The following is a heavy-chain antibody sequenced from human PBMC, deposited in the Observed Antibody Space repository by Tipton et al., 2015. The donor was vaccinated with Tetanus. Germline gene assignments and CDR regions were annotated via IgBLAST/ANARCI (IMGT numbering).Heavy chain of an antibody. CDR3: ARAPNSGTSPYFYHYMDV. J-gene: IGHJ6*03. D-gene: IGHD3-10*01. CDR2: MSYDGGNK. CDR1: GFSFSTYA. V-gene: IGHV3-30-3*01. Sequence: QLVQSGGGLIQPGGSLRLSCAASGFSFSTYAMHWVRQAPGKGPEWVAVMSYDGGNKYYADSVKGRFTISRDNFKNTLYLQMSSLRTEDTAVYFCARAPNSGTSPYFYHYMDVWGKGTTVTVSS.